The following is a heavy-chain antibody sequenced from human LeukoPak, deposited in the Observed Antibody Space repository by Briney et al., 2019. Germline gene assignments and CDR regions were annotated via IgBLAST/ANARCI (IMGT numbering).Heavy chain of an antibody. J-gene: IGHJ4*02. CDR3: ARVSGDTANTRYFDY. Sequence: VASVKVSCKASGYTFTSYGISWVRQAPGQGLEWMGWISAYNGNTNYAQKLQGRVTMTTDTSTSTAYMELRSLRSDDTAVYYCARVSGDTANTRYFDYWGQGTLVTVSS. CDR2: ISAYNGNT. CDR1: GYTFTSYG. V-gene: IGHV1-18*01. D-gene: IGHD5-18*01.